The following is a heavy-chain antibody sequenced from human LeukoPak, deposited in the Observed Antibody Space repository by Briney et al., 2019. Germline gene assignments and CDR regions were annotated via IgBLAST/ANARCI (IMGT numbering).Heavy chain of an antibody. V-gene: IGHV4-38-2*02. Sequence: PSETLSHTCTVSGYSISSGYYWGWIRQPPGKGLEWIGSICHSGSTYYNPSLKSRVTISVDTSKNQFSLKLSSVTAADTAVYYCARDSLSAVAGDNWFDPWGQGTLVTVSS. CDR3: ARDSLSAVAGDNWFDP. D-gene: IGHD6-19*01. J-gene: IGHJ5*02. CDR2: ICHSGST. CDR1: GYSISSGYY.